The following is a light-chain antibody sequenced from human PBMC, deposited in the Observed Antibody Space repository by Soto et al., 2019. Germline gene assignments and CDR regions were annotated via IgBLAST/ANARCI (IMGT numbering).Light chain of an antibody. CDR2: EVS. Sequence: QSALTQPASVSGSPGQSITISCTGTSSDVGGYKFVSWYQQQPGKAHKLMIYEVSNRPSGVSSRFSGSKSGNTASLTISGLQAEDEADYSCGSYTVSIHVFGPGTQLTVL. CDR1: SSDVGGYKF. V-gene: IGLV2-14*01. J-gene: IGLJ1*01. CDR3: GSYTVSIHV.